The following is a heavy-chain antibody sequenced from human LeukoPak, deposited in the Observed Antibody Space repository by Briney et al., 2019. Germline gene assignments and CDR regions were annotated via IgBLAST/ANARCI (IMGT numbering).Heavy chain of an antibody. D-gene: IGHD2-15*01. CDR1: GGSISSSSYY. CDR2: IYYSGST. CDR3: ARGGVVVAAAHLRSWWFDP. J-gene: IGHJ5*02. Sequence: SETLSLTCTVSGGSISSSSYYWGWIRQPPGKGLEWIGSIYYSGSTYYNPSLKSRVTIAVDTSKNQFSLKLSSVTAADTAVYYCARGGVVVAAAHLRSWWFDPWGQGTLVTVSS. V-gene: IGHV4-39*07.